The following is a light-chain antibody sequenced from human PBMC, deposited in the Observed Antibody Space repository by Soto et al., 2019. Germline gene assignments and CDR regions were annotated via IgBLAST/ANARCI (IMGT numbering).Light chain of an antibody. Sequence: DIQLTQSPSFLSASVGDRVTITCRASQDISSYLAWYQQRPGKVPRFLTHSASTLQSGVPSRFSATGSGTTFTLTISSLQPEDIATYNCQQRNRFPRTFGQGNKVEV. CDR3: QQRNRFPRT. V-gene: IGKV1-9*01. CDR1: QDISSY. J-gene: IGKJ1*01. CDR2: SAS.